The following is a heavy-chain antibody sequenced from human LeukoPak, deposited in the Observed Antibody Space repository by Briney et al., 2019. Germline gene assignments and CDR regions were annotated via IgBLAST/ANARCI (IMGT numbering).Heavy chain of an antibody. D-gene: IGHD5-12*01. CDR2: ISSSSSYI. Sequence: GGSLRLSCAASGFTFSSYEMNWVRQAPGKGLEWVSSISSSSSYIYYADSVKGRFTISRDNAKNSLYLQMNSLRAEDTAVYYCARDWNRDCLFGGYVHNWFDPWGQGTLVTVSS. CDR1: GFTFSSYE. V-gene: IGHV3-21*01. J-gene: IGHJ5*02. CDR3: ARDWNRDCLFGGYVHNWFDP.